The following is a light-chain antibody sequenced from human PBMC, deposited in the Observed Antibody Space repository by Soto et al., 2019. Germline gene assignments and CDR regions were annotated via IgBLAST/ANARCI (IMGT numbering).Light chain of an antibody. V-gene: IGKV1-5*03. CDR1: QTISSW. Sequence: DIQMTQSPSTLSGSVGDRVTITCRASQTISSWLAWYQQKPGKDPKLLIYKASTLKSGVPSRFSGSGSGTKFTVTSSSLQPEDFATYYCQHYNSDSDAFGQGTKVELK. CDR2: KAS. J-gene: IGKJ1*01. CDR3: QHYNSDSDA.